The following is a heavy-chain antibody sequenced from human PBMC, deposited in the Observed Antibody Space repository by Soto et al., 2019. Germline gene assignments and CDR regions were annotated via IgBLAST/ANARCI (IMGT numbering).Heavy chain of an antibody. J-gene: IGHJ4*02. D-gene: IGHD1-7*01. CDR2: IYFSGST. V-gene: IGHV4-39*01. Sequence: SETLFLTCIVSGDSINSTSYYWGWIRQPPGQGLEWIASIYFSGSTYNNPSLKSRLTVSVDTSKSQFSLKVTSLTAADTAVYYCASRDPGTSVDYWGQGTLVTVSS. CDR1: GDSINSTSYY. CDR3: ASRDPGTSVDY.